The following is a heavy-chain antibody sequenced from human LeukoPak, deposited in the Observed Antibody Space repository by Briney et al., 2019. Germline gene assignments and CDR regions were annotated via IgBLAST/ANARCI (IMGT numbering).Heavy chain of an antibody. CDR2: MYYGGNP. CDR3: ARDPASYYYDSSGYY. V-gene: IGHV4-39*07. Sequence: SSETLSLTCNVSGGSISTTSHYWGWIRQPPGKGLEWIGSMYYGGNPYYNPSLKSRVTISVDTSKNQFSLKLSSVTAADTAVYYCARDPASYYYDSSGYYWGQGTLVTVSS. D-gene: IGHD3-22*01. CDR1: GGSISTTSHY. J-gene: IGHJ4*02.